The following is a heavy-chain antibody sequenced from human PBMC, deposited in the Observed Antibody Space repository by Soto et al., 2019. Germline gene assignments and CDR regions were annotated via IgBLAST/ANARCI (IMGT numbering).Heavy chain of an antibody. Sequence: QVQLVESGGGVVQPGRSLRLSCAASGFTFSTYAMHWVRQAPGKGLEWVAVISYAGSNKYYADSVKGRFTISRDSSKNTLYLQMNSLRTEDTAVYYCARPLWRDDYNWGYFDLWGRGTLVTVSS. D-gene: IGHD4-4*01. V-gene: IGHV3-30-3*01. CDR2: ISYAGSNK. CDR1: GFTFSTYA. J-gene: IGHJ2*01. CDR3: ARPLWRDDYNWGYFDL.